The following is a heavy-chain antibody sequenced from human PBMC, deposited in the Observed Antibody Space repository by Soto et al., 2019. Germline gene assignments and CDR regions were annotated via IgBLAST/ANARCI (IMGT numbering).Heavy chain of an antibody. V-gene: IGHV1-69*04. J-gene: IGHJ6*03. D-gene: IGHD2-8*01. CDR1: GGTFSSYT. Sequence: GASVKVSCKASGGTFSSYTISWVRQAPGQGLEWMGRIIPILGIANYAQKFQGRVTITADKSTSTAYMELSSLRSEDTAVYYCAREGYCANGVCYDVGYMDVWGKGTTVTVSS. CDR3: AREGYCANGVCYDVGYMDV. CDR2: IIPILGIA.